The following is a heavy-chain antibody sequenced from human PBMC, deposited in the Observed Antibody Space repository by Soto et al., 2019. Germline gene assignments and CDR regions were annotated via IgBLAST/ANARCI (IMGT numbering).Heavy chain of an antibody. V-gene: IGHV3-23*01. J-gene: IGHJ3*02. CDR2: ITADGGT. Sequence: EVQVLESGGGLVQPGGSLRLSCEGSEFTVSGHAMTWIRQAPGKGPEWVSTITADGGTYYADSVKGRFPMSRDTSENTLYLQMNSLGAEDTAAYYCAPHVACSGGSCQYDAFAIRGQGTMVTVSS. D-gene: IGHD2-15*01. CDR1: EFTVSGHA. CDR3: APHVACSGGSCQYDAFAI.